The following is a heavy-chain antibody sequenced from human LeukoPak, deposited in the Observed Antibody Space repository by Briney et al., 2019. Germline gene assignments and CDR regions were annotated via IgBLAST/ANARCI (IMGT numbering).Heavy chain of an antibody. D-gene: IGHD3-16*01. V-gene: IGHV1-3*03. Sequence: ASVKVSCKASGYTFTSYAMHWVRQAPGQRLEWMGWINAGSGNTKYSQEFQGRVTITRDTSASTAYMELSSLRSEDMAVYYCARDGAPGALDIWGQGTMVTVSS. CDR2: INAGSGNT. J-gene: IGHJ3*02. CDR1: GYTFTSYA. CDR3: ARDGAPGALDI.